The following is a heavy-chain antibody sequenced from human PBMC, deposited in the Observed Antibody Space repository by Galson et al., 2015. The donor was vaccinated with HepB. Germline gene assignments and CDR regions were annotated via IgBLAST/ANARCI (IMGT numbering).Heavy chain of an antibody. D-gene: IGHD6-13*01. CDR2: TSGSGGNT. J-gene: IGHJ4*02. CDR1: GFTFSSYA. CDR3: AKGSSSWFRRSTYYFDY. Sequence: SLRLSCAASGFTFSSYATTWVRQAPGKGLEWVSVTSGSGGNTYYADSVKGRFTISRDNSRNTLYLQMDSLRAEDTAVYFCAKGSSSWFRRSTYYFDYWGQGTLVTVSS. V-gene: IGHV3-23*01.